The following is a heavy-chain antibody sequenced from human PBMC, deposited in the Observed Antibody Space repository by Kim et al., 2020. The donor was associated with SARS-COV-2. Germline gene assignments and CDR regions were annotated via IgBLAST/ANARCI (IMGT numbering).Heavy chain of an antibody. Sequence: SLKSRVTISVDTSKNQFSLKLSSVTAADTAVYYCAKEGVAGRDDSVAFDIWGQGTMVTVSS. J-gene: IGHJ3*02. CDR3: AKEGVAGRDDSVAFDI. V-gene: IGHV4-31*02. D-gene: IGHD6-19*01.